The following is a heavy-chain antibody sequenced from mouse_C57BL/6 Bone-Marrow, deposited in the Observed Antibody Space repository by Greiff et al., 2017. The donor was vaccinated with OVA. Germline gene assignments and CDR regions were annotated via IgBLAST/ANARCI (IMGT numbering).Heavy chain of an antibody. CDR2: IYPRSGNT. V-gene: IGHV1-81*01. D-gene: IGHD1-1*01. CDR1: GYTFTSYG. J-gene: IGHJ3*01. Sequence: QVQLQQSGAELARPGASVKLSCKASGYTFTSYGISWVKQRTGQGLEWIGEIYPRSGNTYYNEKFKGKATLTADKSSSTAYMELRSLTSEDSAVYFCAMTLRSLFAYWGQGTLVTVSA. CDR3: AMTLRSLFAY.